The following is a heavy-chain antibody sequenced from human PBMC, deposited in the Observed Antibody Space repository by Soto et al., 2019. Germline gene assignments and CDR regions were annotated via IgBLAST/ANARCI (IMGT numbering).Heavy chain of an antibody. D-gene: IGHD3-16*01. CDR3: AAARKQLYLPVDY. Sequence: GALVKVSCKASGYTFTSYGISWVRQAPGQGLEWMGWISAYNGNTNYAQKFQGRVTMTEDTSTDTAYVELSSLRSEDTAMYYCAAARKQLYLPVDYWGQGTLVTVSS. V-gene: IGHV1-18*01. CDR1: GYTFTSYG. J-gene: IGHJ4*02. CDR2: ISAYNGNT.